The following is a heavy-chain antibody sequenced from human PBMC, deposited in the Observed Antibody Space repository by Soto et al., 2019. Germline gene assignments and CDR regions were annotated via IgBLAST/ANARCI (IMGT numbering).Heavy chain of an antibody. Sequence: QVQLVQSGAEVKKPGASVKVSCKASGYTFTTYGISWVRQAPGQGLEWMGWINAYNGNTNYAHKIQGRVTMTTDTSTSTAYMELRSLRSDDTAVYYCARQQWLYYYYGMDVWGQGTTVTVSS. CDR3: ARQQWLYYYYGMDV. CDR2: INAYNGNT. D-gene: IGHD6-19*01. J-gene: IGHJ6*02. CDR1: GYTFTTYG. V-gene: IGHV1-18*01.